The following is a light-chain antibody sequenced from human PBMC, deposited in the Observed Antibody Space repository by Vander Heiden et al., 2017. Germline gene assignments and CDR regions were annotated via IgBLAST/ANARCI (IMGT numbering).Light chain of an antibody. CDR1: SSDVCGYNY. CDR2: EVS. Sequence: QSALTQPASVSGSPGQSITISCTGTSSDVCGYNYVTWYQQHPGKAPKLMIYEVSNRPSGVSNRFSGSKSGNTASLTISGLQAEDEADYYCSSLTTSTTLVFGGGTKLTVL. CDR3: SSLTTSTTLV. V-gene: IGLV2-14*01. J-gene: IGLJ3*02.